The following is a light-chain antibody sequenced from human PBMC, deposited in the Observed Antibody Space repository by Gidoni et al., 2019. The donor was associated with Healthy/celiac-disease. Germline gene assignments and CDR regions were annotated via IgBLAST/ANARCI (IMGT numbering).Light chain of an antibody. J-gene: IGKJ2*01. CDR3: QHYGSSPYT. CDR1: QNVSSSY. CDR2: GAS. Sequence: EIVLTQSPGTLSLSPGDRATLSCRASQNVSSSYFAWYQQKPGQAPRLLIYGASSRATGIPHRFSGSGSGTDFTLTISRLEPEDFAVYYCQHYGSSPYTFXQXTKLEIK. V-gene: IGKV3-20*01.